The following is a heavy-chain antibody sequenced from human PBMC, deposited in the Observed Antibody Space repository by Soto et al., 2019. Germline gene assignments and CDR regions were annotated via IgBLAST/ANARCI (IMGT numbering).Heavy chain of an antibody. CDR1: GGTFSSYA. J-gene: IGHJ6*02. D-gene: IGHD2-2*01. CDR3: ATVDISTWIDGMDV. V-gene: IGHV1-69*06. CDR2: TFPMFGKA. Sequence: AASVKVSCKASGGTFSSYAISWVRQAPGQGLEWMGGTFPMFGKANYAQKFQGRVTISADKSTSTAYMELSSLRSEDTAVYYCATVDISTWIDGMDVWGQGTTVTVSS.